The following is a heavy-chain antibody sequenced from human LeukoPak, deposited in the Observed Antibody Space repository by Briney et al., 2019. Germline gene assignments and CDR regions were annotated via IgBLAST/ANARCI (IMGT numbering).Heavy chain of an antibody. J-gene: IGHJ3*02. CDR1: GGSISSSYY. CDR2: FYYSGST. CDR3: ARGYSSGWSYDAFDI. D-gene: IGHD6-19*01. Sequence: PSETLSLTCTVSGGSISSSYYWGWIRQPPGKGLEWIGNFYYSGSTYYNPSLKSRVTISVDTSKNQFSLKLSSVTAADTAVYYCARGYSSGWSYDAFDIWGQGTMVTVSS. V-gene: IGHV4-39*07.